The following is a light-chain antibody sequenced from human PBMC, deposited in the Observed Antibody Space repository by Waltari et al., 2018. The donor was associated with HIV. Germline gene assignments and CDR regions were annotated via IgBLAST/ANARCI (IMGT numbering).Light chain of an antibody. J-gene: IGKJ4*01. CDR2: WAS. Sequence: DIVMTQSPDSLAVSLGERATINCKSSQSVLFSSNNKNYLAWYQQKPGQPPKLLFYWASTREFGVPDRFSGSRSGTDFTLTIGSLQAEDVAVYFCQQYYSSPLTFGGGTKVEIK. V-gene: IGKV4-1*01. CDR3: QQYYSSPLT. CDR1: QSVLFSSNNKNY.